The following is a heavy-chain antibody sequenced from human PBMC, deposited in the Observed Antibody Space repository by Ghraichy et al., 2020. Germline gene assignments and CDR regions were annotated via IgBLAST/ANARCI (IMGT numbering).Heavy chain of an antibody. Sequence: GGSLRLSCAASGFTVSSNYMSWVRQAPGKGLEWVSVIYSGGSTYYADSVKGRFTISRDNSKNTLYLQMNSLRAEDTAVYYCARLGGLAARPSSGWFDPWGQGTLVTVSS. CDR3: ARLGGLAARPSSGWFDP. J-gene: IGHJ5*02. CDR2: IYSGGST. V-gene: IGHV3-53*01. D-gene: IGHD6-6*01. CDR1: GFTVSSNY.